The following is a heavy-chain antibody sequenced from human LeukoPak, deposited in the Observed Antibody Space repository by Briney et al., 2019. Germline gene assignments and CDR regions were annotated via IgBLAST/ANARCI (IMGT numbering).Heavy chain of an antibody. Sequence: SVKVSCKASGYTFTGHYIHWVRQAPGQGLEWMGGIIPIFGTANYAQKFQGRVTITADESTSTAYMELSSLRSEDTAVYYCAWAFDYGGNPPDYWGQGTLVTVSS. D-gene: IGHD4-23*01. J-gene: IGHJ4*02. V-gene: IGHV1-69*13. CDR3: AWAFDYGGNPPDY. CDR2: IIPIFGTA. CDR1: GYTFTGHY.